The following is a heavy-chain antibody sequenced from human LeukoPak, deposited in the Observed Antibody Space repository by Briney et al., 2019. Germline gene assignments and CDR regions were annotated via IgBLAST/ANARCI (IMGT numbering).Heavy chain of an antibody. J-gene: IGHJ5*02. CDR3: ARDPTRPRGYCSGGSCYPTHNWFDP. D-gene: IGHD2-15*01. V-gene: IGHV1-2*02. CDR2: INPNSGGT. CDR1: GYTFTGYY. Sequence: ASVKVSCKASGYTFTGYYMHWVRQAPGQGLEWMGWINPNSGGTNYAQKFQGRVTMTRDTSISTAYMELSRLRSDDTAVYYCARDPTRPRGYCSGGSCYPTHNWFDPWGQGTLVTVSS.